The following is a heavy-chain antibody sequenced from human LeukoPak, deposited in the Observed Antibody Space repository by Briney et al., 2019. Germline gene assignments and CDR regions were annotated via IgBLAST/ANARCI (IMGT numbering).Heavy chain of an antibody. V-gene: IGHV4-39*01. J-gene: IGHJ6*03. CDR1: GDSISTSSYY. CDR3: ARLRDYYYSYMDV. CDR2: IYYSGST. Sequence: SETLSLTCSVSGDSISTSSYYWGWIRQPPGKGLEWIGSIYYSGSTYYNPSLKSRVTISVDMSKNQFSLKLSAVTAADTAVYYCARLRDYYYSYMDVWGKGTTVTISS.